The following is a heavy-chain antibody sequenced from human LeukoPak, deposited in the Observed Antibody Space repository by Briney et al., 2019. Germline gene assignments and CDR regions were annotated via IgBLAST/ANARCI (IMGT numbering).Heavy chain of an antibody. D-gene: IGHD7-27*01. V-gene: IGHV3-49*03. Sequence: GGSLRLSCTASGFTFGDYAMSWFRQAPGKGLEWVGFIRSKAYGGTTEYAASVKGRFTISRDDSKSIAYLQMNSLKTEDTAVYYCTSGERGIKNYFDYWGQGTLVTVSS. CDR2: IRSKAYGGTT. J-gene: IGHJ4*02. CDR3: TSGERGIKNYFDY. CDR1: GFTFGDYA.